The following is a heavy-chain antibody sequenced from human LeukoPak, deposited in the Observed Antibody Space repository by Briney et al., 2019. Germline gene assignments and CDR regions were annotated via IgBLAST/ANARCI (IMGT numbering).Heavy chain of an antibody. Sequence: PLETLSLTCTVSGGSISGYSWSWIRQPPGMGLQWIGYIYYSGSTNYNPSLESRVTISIHTSKNQFSLKLSSVTAADTAVYYCARYSGSYFDYWGQGTLVTVSS. CDR3: ARYSGSYFDY. V-gene: IGHV4-59*01. CDR1: GGSISGYS. J-gene: IGHJ4*02. D-gene: IGHD1-26*01. CDR2: IYYSGST.